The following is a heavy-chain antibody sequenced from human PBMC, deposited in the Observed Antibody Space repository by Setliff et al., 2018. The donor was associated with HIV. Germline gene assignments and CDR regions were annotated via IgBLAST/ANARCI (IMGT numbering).Heavy chain of an antibody. D-gene: IGHD1-26*01. J-gene: IGHJ4*02. CDR1: GLTFSSYW. V-gene: IGHV3-7*01. CDR2: INQDGSAK. CDR3: ARDSGTAVGATRPGY. Sequence: GGSLRLSCAASGLTFSSYWISWVRQAPGKGLEWVANINQDGSAKYYVDSVKGRFTISSDNAKNSLYLQMNSLRAEDTADYYCARDSGTAVGATRPGYWGQGTLVTVSS.